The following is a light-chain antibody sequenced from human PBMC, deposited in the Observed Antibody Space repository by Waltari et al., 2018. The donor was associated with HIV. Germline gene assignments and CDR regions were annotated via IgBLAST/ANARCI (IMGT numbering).Light chain of an antibody. CDR1: QSVSSS. CDR2: GAS. J-gene: IGKJ1*01. Sequence: EIVMTPSPATLSVSPGERATLPCRASQSVSSSLAWYQQKPGQAPRLLIYGASTRASGIPARFSGSGSGTEFTLIISSLQSEDFALYYCQQYNNWPPKTFGQGTKVEIK. CDR3: QQYNNWPPKT. V-gene: IGKV3-15*01.